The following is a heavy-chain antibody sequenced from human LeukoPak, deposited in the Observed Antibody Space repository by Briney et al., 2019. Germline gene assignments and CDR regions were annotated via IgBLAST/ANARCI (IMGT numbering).Heavy chain of an antibody. D-gene: IGHD6-13*01. V-gene: IGHV3-48*03. CDR3: VRDMTARSWHAFDC. CDR2: ITTSSDDT. Sequence: GGSLRLSCAASGFTFSSHDMDWVRQAPEKGLEWISHITTSSDDTHYADSVKGRFIISRDNVKDSLFLQMNGLRAEDTAVYYCVRDMTARSWHAFDCWGRGTLVTVSS. J-gene: IGHJ4*02. CDR1: GFTFSSHD.